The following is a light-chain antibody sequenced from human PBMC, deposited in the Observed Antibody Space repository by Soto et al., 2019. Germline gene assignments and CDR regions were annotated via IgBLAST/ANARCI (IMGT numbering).Light chain of an antibody. CDR3: QVWDFSGDPVG. Sequence: SYELTQPPSVSVAPGKTARITCGGSDIESKSVHWYQQKPGQAPVLVIYYDRDRPSGIPERFSGSNSGNTATLTISRVEAADEGDYYCQVWDFSGDPVGFGGGTQLTVL. CDR2: YDR. J-gene: IGLJ2*01. V-gene: IGLV3-21*04. CDR1: DIESKS.